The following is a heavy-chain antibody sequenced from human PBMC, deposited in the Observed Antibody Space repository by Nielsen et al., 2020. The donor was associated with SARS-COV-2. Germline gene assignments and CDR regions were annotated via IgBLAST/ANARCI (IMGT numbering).Heavy chain of an antibody. Sequence: GESLKISCAASRFTFSDYYMSWIRQAPGKGLEWVSYISSSSSYTNYADSVKGRFTISRDNAKNSLYLQMNSLRAEDTAVYYCVVTRVYWGQGTLVTVSS. CDR2: ISSSSSYT. CDR1: RFTFSDYY. CDR3: VVTRVY. D-gene: IGHD4-23*01. J-gene: IGHJ4*02. V-gene: IGHV3-11*06.